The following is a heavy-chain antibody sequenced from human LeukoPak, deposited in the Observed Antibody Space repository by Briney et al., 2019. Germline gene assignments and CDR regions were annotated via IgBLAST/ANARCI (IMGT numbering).Heavy chain of an antibody. CDR3: ARGQWELSDY. CDR1: GGSISSYY. CDR2: IYYSGST. J-gene: IGHJ4*02. D-gene: IGHD1-26*01. Sequence: SETLSLTCTVSGGSISSYYWSWIRQPPGKGLEWIGYIYYSGSTNYNPSLKSRVTISVDTSKNQFSLKLSSVTGADTAVYYCARGQWELSDYWGQGTLVTVSS. V-gene: IGHV4-59*01.